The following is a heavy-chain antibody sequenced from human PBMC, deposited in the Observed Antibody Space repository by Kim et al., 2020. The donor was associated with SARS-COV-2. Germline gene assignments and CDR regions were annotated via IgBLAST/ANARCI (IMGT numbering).Heavy chain of an antibody. CDR1: GFTFSDYY. D-gene: IGHD3-16*01. Sequence: GGSLRLSCAASGFTFSDYYMSWIRQAPGKGLEWVSYISSSSSYTNYADSVKGRFTISRDNAKNSLYLQMNSLRAEDTAVYYCARFWGNQQLFPNYWGQGTLVTVSS. V-gene: IGHV3-11*06. CDR2: ISSSSSYT. CDR3: ARFWGNQQLFPNY. J-gene: IGHJ4*02.